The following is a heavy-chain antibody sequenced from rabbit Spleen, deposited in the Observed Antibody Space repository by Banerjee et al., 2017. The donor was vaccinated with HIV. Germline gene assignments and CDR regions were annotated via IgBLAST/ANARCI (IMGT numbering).Heavy chain of an antibody. CDR2: IAGSSSGFT. V-gene: IGHV1S40*01. CDR3: ARGSAAMTMVITGYYLSL. D-gene: IGHD2-1*01. J-gene: IGHJ4*01. Sequence: QSLEESGGGLVQPEGSLALTCKASGFSFSSSDYICWVRQAPGKGLEWISCIAGSSSGFTYSATWAKGRFTISRTSSTTVTLQLNSLTAADTATYFCARGSAAMTMVITGYYLSLWGPGTLVTVS. CDR1: GFSFSSSDY.